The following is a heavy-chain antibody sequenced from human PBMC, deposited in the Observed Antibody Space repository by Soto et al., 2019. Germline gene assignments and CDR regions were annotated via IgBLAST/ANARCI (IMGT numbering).Heavy chain of an antibody. CDR2: IRSNSYGGTL. V-gene: IGHV3-49*03. J-gene: IGHJ1*01. D-gene: IGHD6-19*01. Sequence: EVQLVESGGGLVQRGRSLRLSCTTSGFSVGDFALSWFRQAPGKGLEWVGLIRSNSYGGTLEYAASVEGRFTISRDDSKSTAYLEMNSLKTEDTAVYDCTRDDNGWYGGFWGQGTLVTVSS. CDR3: TRDDNGWYGGF. CDR1: GFSVGDFA.